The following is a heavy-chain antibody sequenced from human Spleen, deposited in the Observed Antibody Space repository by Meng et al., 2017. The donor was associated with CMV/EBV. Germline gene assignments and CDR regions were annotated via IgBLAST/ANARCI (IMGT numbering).Heavy chain of an antibody. J-gene: IGHJ6*02. D-gene: IGHD1-26*01. CDR3: ANGGTYYYYGMDF. CDR1: GYTFSTYG. Sequence: ASVKVSCKASGYTFSTYGISWVRQAPGQGLEWMGWISTYNGKTKYAQKLQGRVTMTTDTPTTTASMELRSLRSDDTAVYYCANGGTYYYYGMDFWGQGTTVTVSS. CDR2: ISTYNGKT. V-gene: IGHV1-18*01.